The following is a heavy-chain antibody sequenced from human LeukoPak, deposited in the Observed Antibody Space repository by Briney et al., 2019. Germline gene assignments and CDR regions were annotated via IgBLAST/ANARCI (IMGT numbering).Heavy chain of an antibody. D-gene: IGHD3-16*01. CDR1: GGTFSSYA. Sequence: SVKVSCKASGGTFSSYAISWVRQAPGQGLEWMGGIIPISGTANYAQKFQGRVTITADESTSTAYMELSSLRSEDTAVYYCARDPWGGLAPYDYWGQGTLVTVSS. CDR3: ARDPWGGLAPYDY. CDR2: IIPISGTA. V-gene: IGHV1-69*13. J-gene: IGHJ4*02.